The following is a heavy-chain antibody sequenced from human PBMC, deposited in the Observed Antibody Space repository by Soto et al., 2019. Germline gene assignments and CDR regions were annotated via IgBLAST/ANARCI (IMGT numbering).Heavy chain of an antibody. D-gene: IGHD1-1*01. V-gene: IGHV3-21*01. CDR3: ARLGMGATDLDTFDL. CDR1: GFTFSSYS. Sequence: EVQLVESGGGLVKPGGSLRLSCAASGFTFSSYSMNWVRQAPGKGLEWVSSISSNGGVIFYADSMKGRFTISRDNAKNSLYLQLSSLRAADTALYYCARLGMGATDLDTFDLWGQGTMVTVSS. CDR2: ISSNGGVI. J-gene: IGHJ3*01.